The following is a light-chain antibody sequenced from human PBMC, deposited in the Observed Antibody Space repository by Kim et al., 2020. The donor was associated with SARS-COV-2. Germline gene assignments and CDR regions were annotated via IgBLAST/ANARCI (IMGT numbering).Light chain of an antibody. Sequence: SPVERATHACRASQSVSNIYLAWYQQKARQATRMLLYWASRRVTSIPRRISGSGSGTDFTLTISRLEPEDFAVYYCQQYGSSPLTFGGGNKVDIK. CDR2: WAS. J-gene: IGKJ4*01. V-gene: IGKV3-20*01. CDR1: QSVSNIY. CDR3: QQYGSSPLT.